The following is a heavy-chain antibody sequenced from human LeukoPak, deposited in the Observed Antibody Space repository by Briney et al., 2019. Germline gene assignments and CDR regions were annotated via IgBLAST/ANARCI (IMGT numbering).Heavy chain of an antibody. D-gene: IGHD4-11*01. CDR2: IYYSGST. CDR1: GGSISSGDYY. CDR3: ARGYTFSNYKYYFDY. J-gene: IGHJ4*02. V-gene: IGHV4-30-4*01. Sequence: PSETLSLTCTVSGGSISSGDYYWTWIRQPPGKGLEWIGYIYYSGSTYYNPSLKSRVTISVDTSKNQFSLKLSSVTAADTAVYYCARGYTFSNYKYYFDYWGQGTLVTVSS.